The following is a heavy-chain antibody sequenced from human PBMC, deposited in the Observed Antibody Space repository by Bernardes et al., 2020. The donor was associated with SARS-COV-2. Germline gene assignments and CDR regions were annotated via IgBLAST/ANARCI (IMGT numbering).Heavy chain of an antibody. Sequence: GGSLRLSCAASAFTFSEYAMSWVRQAPGKGLEWISSIGGGVDTYYADSVKGRFTISRDNAKNTLYLQMNSLRAEDTAVYYCARGVLGRYGKDFRGQGTLVTVSS. CDR3: ARGVLGRYGKDF. CDR2: IGGGVDT. J-gene: IGHJ4*02. V-gene: IGHV3-23*01. D-gene: IGHD1-26*01. CDR1: AFTFSEYA.